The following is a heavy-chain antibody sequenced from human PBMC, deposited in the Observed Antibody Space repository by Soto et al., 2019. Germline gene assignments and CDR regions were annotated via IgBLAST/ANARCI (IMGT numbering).Heavy chain of an antibody. D-gene: IGHD1-26*01. CDR2: FDPEDGET. J-gene: IGHJ4*02. CDR1: GYTLTELS. Sequence: ASVKVSCKVSGYTLTELSMHWVRQAPGKGLEWMGGFDPEDGETIYAQKFQGRVTMTEDTSTDTAYMELSSLRSEDTAVYYCATHSGGPVYFDYWGQGTLVTVSS. CDR3: ATHSGGPVYFDY. V-gene: IGHV1-24*01.